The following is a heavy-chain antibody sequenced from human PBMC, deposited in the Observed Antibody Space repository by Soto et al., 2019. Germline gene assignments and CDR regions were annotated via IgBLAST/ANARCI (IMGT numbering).Heavy chain of an antibody. D-gene: IGHD1-1*01. J-gene: IGHJ6*02. Sequence: GGSLRLSCAASGFTFSNYAMSWVRQAPGKGLEWVAVISYDGSNKYYADSVKGRFTISRDNSKNTLYLQMNSLRAEDTAVYYCARDRLRYNWNDFPYYYYGMDVWGQGTTVTVSS. CDR1: GFTFSNYA. CDR3: ARDRLRYNWNDFPYYYYGMDV. V-gene: IGHV3-30-3*01. CDR2: ISYDGSNK.